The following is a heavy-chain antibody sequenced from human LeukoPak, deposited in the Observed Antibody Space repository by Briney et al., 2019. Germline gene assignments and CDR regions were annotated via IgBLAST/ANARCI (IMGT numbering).Heavy chain of an antibody. CDR3: AKDGEYYYDSSGYLY. CDR1: GGSISSYY. V-gene: IGHV4-59*01. Sequence: SETLSLTCTVSGGSISSYYWSWIRQPPGKGLEWIGYIYYSGSTNYNPSLKSRVTISVDTSKNQFSLKLSSVTAADTAVYYCAKDGEYYYDSSGYLYWGQGTLVTVSS. D-gene: IGHD3-22*01. J-gene: IGHJ4*02. CDR2: IYYSGST.